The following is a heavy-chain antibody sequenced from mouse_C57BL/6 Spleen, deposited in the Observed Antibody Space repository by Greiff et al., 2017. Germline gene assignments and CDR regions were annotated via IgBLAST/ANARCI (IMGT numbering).Heavy chain of an antibody. CDR1: GYSITSGYD. V-gene: IGHV3-1*01. Sequence: EVKVEESGPGMVKPSQSLSLTCTVTGYSITSGYDWHWIRHFPGNKLEWMGYISYSGSTNYNPSLKSRISITHDTSKNHFFLKLNSVTTEDTATYYCARGGQLRPFDYWGQGTTLTVSS. D-gene: IGHD3-2*02. J-gene: IGHJ2*01. CDR3: ARGGQLRPFDY. CDR2: ISYSGST.